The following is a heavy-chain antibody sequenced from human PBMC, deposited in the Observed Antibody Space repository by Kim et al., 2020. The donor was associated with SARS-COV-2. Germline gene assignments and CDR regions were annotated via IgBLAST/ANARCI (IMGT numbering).Heavy chain of an antibody. Sequence: GGSLRLSCAASGFTFSSYSMNWVRQAPGKGLEWVSSISSSSSYIYYADSVKGRFTISRDNAKNSLYLQMNSLRAEDTAVYYCARPYSGSHPLPYYWGQGTLVTVSS. V-gene: IGHV3-21*01. D-gene: IGHD3-10*01. CDR3: ARPYSGSHPLPYY. J-gene: IGHJ4*02. CDR1: GFTFSSYS. CDR2: ISSSSSYI.